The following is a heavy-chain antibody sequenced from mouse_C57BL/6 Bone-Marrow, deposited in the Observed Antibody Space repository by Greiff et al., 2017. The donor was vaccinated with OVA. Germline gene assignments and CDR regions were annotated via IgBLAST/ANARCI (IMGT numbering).Heavy chain of an antibody. D-gene: IGHD2-2*01. CDR2: IHPNSGST. V-gene: IGHV1-64*01. CDR1: GYIFTSYW. CDR3: ASLWLRRGGYYFDY. J-gene: IGHJ2*01. Sequence: QVQLQQPGAELVKPGASVKLSCKASGYIFTSYWMHWVKQRPGQGLEWIGMIHPNSGSTNYNEKFKSKATLTVDKSSSTAYMQLSSLTSEDSAVYYCASLWLRRGGYYFDYWGQGTTLTVSS.